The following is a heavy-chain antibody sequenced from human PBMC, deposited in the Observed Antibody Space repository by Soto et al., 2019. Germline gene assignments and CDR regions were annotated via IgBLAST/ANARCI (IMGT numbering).Heavy chain of an antibody. V-gene: IGHV3-15*01. D-gene: IGHD3-22*01. CDR3: TTAYYYDSSGYYFDY. CDR1: GFTFSNAW. Sequence: GGSLRLSCAASGFTFSNAWMSWVRQAPGKGLEWVGRIKSKTDGGTTDYAAPVKGRFTISRDDSKNTLYLQMNSLKTEDTAVYYCTTAYYYDSSGYYFDYWGQGTLVTVSS. CDR2: IKSKTDGGTT. J-gene: IGHJ4*02.